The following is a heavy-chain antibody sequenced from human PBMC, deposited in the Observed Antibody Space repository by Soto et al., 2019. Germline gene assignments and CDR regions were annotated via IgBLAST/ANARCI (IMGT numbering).Heavy chain of an antibody. CDR2: IYSGDTT. CDR3: ARDLRTLYGMDV. J-gene: IGHJ6*02. Sequence: EVQLVESGGGLIQPGGSLRLSCAASGFTVSSNYMSWVRQAPGKGLEWVSVIYSGDTTYYADSVKGRFPISRDHSKNTHYLQMNSLRAEDTAVYYCARDLRTLYGMDVWGQGTTVTVSS. CDR1: GFTVSSNY. V-gene: IGHV3-53*01.